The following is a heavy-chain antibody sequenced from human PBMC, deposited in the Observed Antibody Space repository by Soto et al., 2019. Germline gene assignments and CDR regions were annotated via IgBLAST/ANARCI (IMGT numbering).Heavy chain of an antibody. CDR3: EGDSSGYRIFDY. D-gene: IGHD3-22*01. V-gene: IGHV1-69*01. CDR2: IIPIFGTA. Sequence: QVKLVQSGAEVKKHASSVKVSCKTSGGTFSSYAISWVRQAPAQGLEWMGGIIPIFGTANYAQKLQGRVTITADESTSTAYMELSSLRSEDTAVYYCEGDSSGYRIFDYWGQGTLVTVSS. CDR1: GGTFSSYA. J-gene: IGHJ4*02.